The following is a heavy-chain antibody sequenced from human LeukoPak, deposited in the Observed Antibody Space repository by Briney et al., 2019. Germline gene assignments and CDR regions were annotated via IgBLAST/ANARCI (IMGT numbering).Heavy chain of an antibody. D-gene: IGHD3-22*01. CDR2: IYHSGST. CDR1: GGSISSSNW. V-gene: IGHV4-4*02. CDR3: ARGSYYYDSSGYYYVEYYFDY. J-gene: IGHJ4*02. Sequence: SETLSLTCAVSGGSISSSNWWSWVRQPPGKGLEWIGEIYHSGSTNYNPSLKSRVTISVDKSKNQFSLKLSSVTAADTAVYYCARGSYYYDSSGYYYVEYYFDYWGQGTLVTVSS.